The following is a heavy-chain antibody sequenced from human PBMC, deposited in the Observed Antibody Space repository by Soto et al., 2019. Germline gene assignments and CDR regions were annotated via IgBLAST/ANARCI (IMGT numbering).Heavy chain of an antibody. D-gene: IGHD3-16*01. V-gene: IGHV1-2*02. CDR3: AIEGMYHYETKDYYPSTYGLDV. J-gene: IGHJ6*02. CDR1: GYSFTGYY. Sequence: QEQLMQSGAEVKKPGASVKVSCKSSGYSFTGYYLHWVRQAPGQGPEWMGWIFPKSGGTKSAQKFQGRVTMTRDTSISTAYMELKRLRSDDTAVYFCAIEGMYHYETKDYYPSTYGLDVWGQGTTVTVSS. CDR2: IFPKSGGT.